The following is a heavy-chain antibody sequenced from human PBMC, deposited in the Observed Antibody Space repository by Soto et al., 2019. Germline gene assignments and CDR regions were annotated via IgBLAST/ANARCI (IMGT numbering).Heavy chain of an antibody. V-gene: IGHV4-4*07. J-gene: IGHJ4*02. CDR2: IYPSGST. CDR3: ASINPPD. CDR1: AVSMSSDH. Sequence: SWTLSVTSQLPAVSMSSDHWSWFWQPAGQGLEWIGRIYPSGSTNYNPSLNSRVTMSVDTSKNQFSLKLSSVTAADTAVYYSASINPPDWGQGTLVTVSS. D-gene: IGHD3-10*01.